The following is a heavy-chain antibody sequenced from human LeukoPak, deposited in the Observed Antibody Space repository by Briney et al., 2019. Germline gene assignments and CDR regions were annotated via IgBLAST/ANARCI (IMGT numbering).Heavy chain of an antibody. J-gene: IGHJ4*02. CDR3: ARDLQWSIDY. V-gene: IGHV3-48*04. CDR1: GFTFSTYS. CDR2: ITSSSSTM. Sequence: GWSLRLSCAASGFTFSTYSMNWVRQAPGKGREWLSYITSSSSTMRYADSVKGRFTIPRDNAKNSLCLQMSSLRAEDTAVYYCARDLQWSIDYWGQGTLVTVSS. D-gene: IGHD6-19*01.